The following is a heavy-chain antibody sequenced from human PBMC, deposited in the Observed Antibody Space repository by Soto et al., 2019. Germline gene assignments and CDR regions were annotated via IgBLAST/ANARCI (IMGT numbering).Heavy chain of an antibody. CDR1: GFTFRSFT. D-gene: IGHD6-13*01. V-gene: IGHV3-21*01. Sequence: GGSLRLSCAASGFTFRSFTMNWVRQAPGKRLEWVSTISSNSAYIYYTDALRGRFTISRDNAKNSLHLQMNSLRAEDTAVYYCTRDASRDSSARGWFDPWGPGTLVTVSS. J-gene: IGHJ5*02. CDR3: TRDASRDSSARGWFDP. CDR2: ISSNSAYI.